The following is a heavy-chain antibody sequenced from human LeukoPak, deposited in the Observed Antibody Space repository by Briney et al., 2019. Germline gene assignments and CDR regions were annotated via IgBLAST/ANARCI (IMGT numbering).Heavy chain of an antibody. CDR3: ARRVGHSYGVTGAGAFDI. Sequence: GSLRLSCAASGFTFSTYAMSWVRQPPGKGLEWIGYIYYSGSTYYNASLKSRVTISVDTPNNQFSLKLSSVTAADTAVYYCARRVGHSYGVTGAGAFDIWGQGTMVTVSS. D-gene: IGHD5-18*01. CDR1: GFTFSTYA. CDR2: IYYSGST. V-gene: IGHV4-59*01. J-gene: IGHJ3*02.